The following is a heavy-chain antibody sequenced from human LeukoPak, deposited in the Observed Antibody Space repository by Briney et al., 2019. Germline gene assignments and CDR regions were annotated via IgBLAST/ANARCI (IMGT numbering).Heavy chain of an antibody. J-gene: IGHJ5*02. V-gene: IGHV1-8*01. CDR2: MNPNSGNT. Sequence: GASVKVSCKASGYTFTSYDINWVRQATGQGPEWMGWMNPNSGNTGYAQKFQGRVTMTRNTSISTAYMELSSLRSEDTAMYYCARGMVEVGAIHWFDPWGQGTLVTVSS. CDR3: ARGMVEVGAIHWFDP. CDR1: GYTFTSYD. D-gene: IGHD1-26*01.